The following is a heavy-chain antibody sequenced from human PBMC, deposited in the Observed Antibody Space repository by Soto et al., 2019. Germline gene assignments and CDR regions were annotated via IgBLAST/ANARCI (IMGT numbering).Heavy chain of an antibody. Sequence: PGGSLRLSCAASGLTLSNYAMSWVRQAPGKGLEWVSAISASGGSTYYADSVKGRFTVSRDNSKNTLFLHMNSLRAEDTALYYCAKSGFLDPENNCFDPWGQGTLVTVSS. D-gene: IGHD3-3*01. CDR1: GLTLSNYA. J-gene: IGHJ5*02. CDR2: ISASGGST. V-gene: IGHV3-23*01. CDR3: AKSGFLDPENNCFDP.